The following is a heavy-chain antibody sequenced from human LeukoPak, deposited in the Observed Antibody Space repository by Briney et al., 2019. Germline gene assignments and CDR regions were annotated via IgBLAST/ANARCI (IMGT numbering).Heavy chain of an antibody. J-gene: IGHJ4*02. CDR3: ARDVGSIAVADFDY. CDR2: INPNSGGT. V-gene: IGHV1-2*02. CDR1: GYTFTGYY. D-gene: IGHD6-19*01. Sequence: GASVKVSCKASGYTFTGYYMHWVRQAPGQGPEWMGWINPNSGGTNYAQKFQGRVTMTRDTSISTAYMELSRLRSDDTAVYYCARDVGSIAVADFDYWGQGTLVTVSS.